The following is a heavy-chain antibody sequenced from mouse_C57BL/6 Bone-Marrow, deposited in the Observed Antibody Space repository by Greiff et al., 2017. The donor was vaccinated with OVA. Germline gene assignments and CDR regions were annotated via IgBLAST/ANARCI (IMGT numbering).Heavy chain of an antibody. V-gene: IGHV1-80*01. Sequence: VQLQQSGAELVKPGASVKISCKASGYAFSSYWMNWVKQRPGKGLEWIGQIYPGDGDTNYNGKFKGKATLTADKSSSTAYKQLSSLTSEDSAVYFCARKSRYYGSSGYFDYWGQGTTLTVSS. CDR3: ARKSRYYGSSGYFDY. CDR2: IYPGDGDT. J-gene: IGHJ2*01. D-gene: IGHD1-1*01. CDR1: GYAFSSYW.